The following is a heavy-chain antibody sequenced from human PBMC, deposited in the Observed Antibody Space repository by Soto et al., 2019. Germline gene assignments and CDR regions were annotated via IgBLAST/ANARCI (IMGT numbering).Heavy chain of an antibody. Sequence: ASVKVYCKASGYTFTSYGISWVRQAPGQGLEWMGWISAYNGNTNYAQKLQGRVTMTTDTSTSTAYMELRSLRSDDTAVYYCARALIRITMIVVVTPGYFDYWGQGTLVTVSS. CDR3: ARALIRITMIVVVTPGYFDY. CDR1: GYTFTSYG. CDR2: ISAYNGNT. J-gene: IGHJ4*02. V-gene: IGHV1-18*04. D-gene: IGHD3-22*01.